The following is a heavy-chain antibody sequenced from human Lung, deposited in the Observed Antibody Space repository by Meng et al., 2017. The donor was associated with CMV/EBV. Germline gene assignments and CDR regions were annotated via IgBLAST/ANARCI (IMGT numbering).Heavy chain of an antibody. CDR3: ARDRRARGYYYNSSVYVDY. Sequence: GGSLRLXCAASGLTVGSNYISWVRQAPGKGLEWVALIYRGGITSYADSVKGRFTIARDNSKNTVYLQMNSLRAEDTAMYYCARDRRARGYYYNSSVYVDYXGQGXLVTVSS. V-gene: IGHV3-53*01. J-gene: IGHJ4*02. D-gene: IGHD3-22*01. CDR2: IYRGGIT. CDR1: GLTVGSNY.